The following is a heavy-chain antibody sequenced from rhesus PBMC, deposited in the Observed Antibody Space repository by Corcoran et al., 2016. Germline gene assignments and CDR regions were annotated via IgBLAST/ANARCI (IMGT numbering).Heavy chain of an antibody. V-gene: IGHV4-127*01. CDR2: IYGGSGSP. J-gene: IGHJ3*01. D-gene: IGHD2-39*02. CDR3: ARVVSATPTAFDF. CDR1: GYSISRGYG. Sequence: QVQLQESGPGLVKPSETLSLTCAVSGYSISRGYGWGWIRQPPGKGLEWIGQIYGGSGSPYYNPSLKSRVTVSKDTSKNQFSLKLSSVTAADTAVYYCARVVSATPTAFDFWGQGLRVTVSS.